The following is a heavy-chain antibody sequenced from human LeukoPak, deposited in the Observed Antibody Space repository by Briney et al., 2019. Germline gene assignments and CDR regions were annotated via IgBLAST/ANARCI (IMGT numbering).Heavy chain of an antibody. J-gene: IGHJ4*02. CDR2: IYSGGST. D-gene: IGHD1-26*01. Sequence: PGGSLRLSCAASGFTVSSNYMSWVRQAPGKGLEWVSVIYSGGSTYYADSVKGRFTISRDNSKNSLYLQMNSLRAEDTAVYYCARDPRRYSGSSDYWGQGTLVTVSS. CDR3: ARDPRRYSGSSDY. CDR1: GFTVSSNY. V-gene: IGHV3-66*01.